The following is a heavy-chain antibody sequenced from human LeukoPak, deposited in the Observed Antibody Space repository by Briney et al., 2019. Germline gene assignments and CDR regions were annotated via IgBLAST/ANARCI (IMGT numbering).Heavy chain of an antibody. CDR1: GYTFTSYA. J-gene: IGHJ4*02. CDR2: INAGNGNT. D-gene: IGHD2-21*02. CDR3: ARDRGDPTDYYFDY. V-gene: IGHV1-3*01. Sequence: GASVKDSCKASGYTFTSYAMHWVRQAPGQRLEWMGWINAGNGNTKYSQKFQGRVTITRDTSASTAYMELSSLRSEDTAVYYCARDRGDPTDYYFDYWGQGTLVTVSS.